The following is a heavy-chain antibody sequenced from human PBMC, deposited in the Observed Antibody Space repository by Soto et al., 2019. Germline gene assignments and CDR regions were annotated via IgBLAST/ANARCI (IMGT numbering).Heavy chain of an antibody. CDR1: GYTFTCYY. J-gene: IGHJ1*01. V-gene: IGHV1-2*02. Sequence: ASVKISCRASGYTFTCYYMHWVRQAPGQGLEWMGWINPNSGGTNYAQKFQGRVTMTRDTSISTAYMELSRLRSDDTAAYYCARDNPIATSPLDGFERWGQGSLVVVSS. D-gene: IGHD1-1*01. CDR3: ARDNPIATSPLDGFER. CDR2: INPNSGGT.